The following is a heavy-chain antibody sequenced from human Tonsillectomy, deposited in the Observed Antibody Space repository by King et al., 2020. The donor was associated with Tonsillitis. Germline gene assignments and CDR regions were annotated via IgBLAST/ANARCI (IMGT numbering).Heavy chain of an antibody. Sequence: VQLVQSGAEVKKPGSSVKVSCKTSGGTFSSYAIHWVRQAPGQGLEWMGRIIPLLGTTNYAQKFQGRVTITADSSTSTAYMELISLKSEDTAVYYCARDRAVTVYSPPGYWGQGTLVTVSS. J-gene: IGHJ4*02. D-gene: IGHD3-9*01. V-gene: IGHV1-69*09. CDR2: IIPLLGTT. CDR3: ARDRAVTVYSPPGY. CDR1: GGTFSSYA.